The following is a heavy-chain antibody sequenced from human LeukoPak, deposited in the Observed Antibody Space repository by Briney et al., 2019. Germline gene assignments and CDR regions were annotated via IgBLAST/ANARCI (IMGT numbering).Heavy chain of an antibody. CDR3: AREPHSSGWYGDAFDI. J-gene: IGHJ3*02. CDR2: IIPIFGTA. CDR1: GGTFSSYA. D-gene: IGHD6-19*01. Sequence: GASVKVSCKASGGTFSSYAISWVRQAPGQGLEWMGGIIPIFGTANYALKFQGRVTITADESTSTAYMELSSLRSEDTAVYYCAREPHSSGWYGDAFDIWGQGTMVTVSS. V-gene: IGHV1-69*13.